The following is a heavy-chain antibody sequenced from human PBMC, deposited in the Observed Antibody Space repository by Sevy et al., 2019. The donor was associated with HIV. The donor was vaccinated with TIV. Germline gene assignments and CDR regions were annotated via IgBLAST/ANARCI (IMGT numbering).Heavy chain of an antibody. CDR3: TTESSDYYDSSGYYPY. V-gene: IGHV3-15*01. CDR2: IKSKTDDGTT. D-gene: IGHD3-22*01. Sequence: GGSLRLSCAASGFTFSNAWMSWVRQAPGKGLEWVGRIKSKTDDGTTDYAAPVKGRFTISRDDSKNTLYLQMNSLKTEDTAVYYCTTESSDYYDSSGYYPYWGQGTLVTVSS. CDR1: GFTFSNAW. J-gene: IGHJ4*02.